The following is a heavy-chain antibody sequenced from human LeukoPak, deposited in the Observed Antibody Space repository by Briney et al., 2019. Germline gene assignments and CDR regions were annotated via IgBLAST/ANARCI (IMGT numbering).Heavy chain of an antibody. CDR2: ISSSSSYI. D-gene: IGHD7-27*01. V-gene: IGHV3-21*01. J-gene: IGHJ3*02. CDR1: GFTFSSYS. Sequence: GGSLRLSCVASGFTFSSYSMNWVRQAPGKGLEWVSSISSSSSYIYYADSVKGRFTISRDNAKNSVYLQMNSLSDDDTAIYYCTRDLLTGDFDEAFDTWSQGTIVTVSS. CDR3: TRDLLTGDFDEAFDT.